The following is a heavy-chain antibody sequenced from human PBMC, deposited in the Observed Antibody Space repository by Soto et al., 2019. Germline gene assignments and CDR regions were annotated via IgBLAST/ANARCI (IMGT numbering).Heavy chain of an antibody. V-gene: IGHV6-1*01. D-gene: IGHD3-22*01. CDR2: TYYRSKWYN. Sequence: SQTLSLTCGISGDSVSSNGAAWHWIRQSPSRGLEWLGRTYYRSKWYNDYAVSVKSRITINPDTSKNQFSLQLNSVTPEDTAVYYCARGADYESSGYYYIGYWGQGTLVTVSS. CDR1: GDSVSSNGAA. CDR3: ARGADYESSGYYYIGY. J-gene: IGHJ4*02.